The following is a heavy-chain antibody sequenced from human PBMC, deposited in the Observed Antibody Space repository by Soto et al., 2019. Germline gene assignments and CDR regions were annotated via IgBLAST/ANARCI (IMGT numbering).Heavy chain of an antibody. V-gene: IGHV4-4*02. CDR3: ARVPSRYSPGHYYV. CDR2: IYHSGST. CDR1: GGSISSSNW. D-gene: IGHD6-13*01. Sequence: PSETLSLTCAVSGGSISSSNWWSWVRQPPGKGLEWIGEIYHSGSTNYNPSLKSRVTISVDKSKNQFSLKLSSVTAADTAVYYYARVPSRYSPGHYYVWGQGTTVTVSS. J-gene: IGHJ6*02.